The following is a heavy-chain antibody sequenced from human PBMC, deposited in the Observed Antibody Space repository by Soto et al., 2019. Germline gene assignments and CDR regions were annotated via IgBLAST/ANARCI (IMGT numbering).Heavy chain of an antibody. V-gene: IGHV4-39*01. CDR1: GGSISSSSYY. CDR2: IYYSGST. J-gene: IGHJ5*02. CDR3: ARHRRLLGSWFDP. D-gene: IGHD1-26*01. Sequence: SETLSLTCTVSGGSISSSSYYWGWIRQPPGKGLEWIGSIYYSGSTYYNPSLKSRVTISVDTSKNQFSLKLSSVTAADTAVYYCARHRRLLGSWFDPSGQGTLVTVSS.